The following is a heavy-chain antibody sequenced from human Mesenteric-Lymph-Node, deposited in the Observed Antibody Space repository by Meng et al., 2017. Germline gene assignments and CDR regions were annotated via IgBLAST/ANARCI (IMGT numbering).Heavy chain of an antibody. V-gene: IGHV3-30*04. Sequence: GESLKISCAASGFTFSSYAMHWVRQAPGKGLEWVAVISYDGSNKYYADSVKGRFTISRDNSKNTLYLQMNSLRAEDTAVYYCARGPGLTMMVLVIKAEYCQHWGQGTLVTVSS. CDR1: GFTFSSYA. J-gene: IGHJ1*01. CDR3: ARGPGLTMMVLVIKAEYCQH. CDR2: ISYDGSNK. D-gene: IGHD3-22*01.